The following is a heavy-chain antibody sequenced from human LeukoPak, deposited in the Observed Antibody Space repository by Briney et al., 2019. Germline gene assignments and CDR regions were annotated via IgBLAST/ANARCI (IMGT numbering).Heavy chain of an antibody. CDR1: GFTFSSYS. CDR3: AKGKSLPHYYYYGMDV. Sequence: LPGGSLRLSCAASGFTFSSYSMNWVRQAPGKGLEWVSVIGGSGDTTYYADSVRGRFTISRDNFKNTLYLQMNSLTAEDTAIYYCAKGKSLPHYYYYGMDVWGQGTTVTASS. J-gene: IGHJ6*02. V-gene: IGHV3-23*01. CDR2: IGGSGDTT.